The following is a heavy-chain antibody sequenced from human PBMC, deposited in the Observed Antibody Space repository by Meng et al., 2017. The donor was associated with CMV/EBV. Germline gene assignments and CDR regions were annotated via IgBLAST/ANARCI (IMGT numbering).Heavy chain of an antibody. D-gene: IGHD6-25*01. CDR3: ARDDPRTSGRVCAFDI. V-gene: IGHV3-30-3*01. J-gene: IGHJ3*02. CDR2: ISYHGSNK. CDR1: GFTFNSYA. Sequence: GESLKISCAASGFTFNSYAMHWVRQTPGKGLEWVAAISYHGSNKYYADSVKGRFTISRDNSQNTLYLQMNSLRAEDTAVYYCARDDPRTSGRVCAFDIWGQGTMVTVSS.